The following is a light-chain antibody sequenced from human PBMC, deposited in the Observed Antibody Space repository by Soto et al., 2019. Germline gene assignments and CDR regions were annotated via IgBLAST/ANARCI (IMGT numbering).Light chain of an antibody. Sequence: DIQMTQSPSSLSASVGDRVTITCQASQHIGNYLNWYQQKPGKAPKLLIYDASNLQAGVPSRFSGSGSGTECTFTIRILQPEGFAACFCQQYDRLPLTFGGGTKVDIK. CDR2: DAS. V-gene: IGKV1-33*01. CDR3: QQYDRLPLT. CDR1: QHIGNY. J-gene: IGKJ4*01.